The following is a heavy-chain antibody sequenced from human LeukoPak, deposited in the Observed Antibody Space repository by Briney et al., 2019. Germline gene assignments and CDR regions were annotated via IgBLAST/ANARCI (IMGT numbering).Heavy chain of an antibody. CDR1: GYTFTSYY. V-gene: IGHV1-46*01. Sequence: ASVKVSCKASGYTFTSYYMHWVRQAPGQGLEWMGIINPSGGSTSYAQKFQGRVTMTRDTSTSTVYMELSSLRSEDTAVYYCARNDSRVEWVYYYYGMDVWGQGTTVTVSS. D-gene: IGHD1-1*01. J-gene: IGHJ6*02. CDR2: INPSGGST. CDR3: ARNDSRVEWVYYYYGMDV.